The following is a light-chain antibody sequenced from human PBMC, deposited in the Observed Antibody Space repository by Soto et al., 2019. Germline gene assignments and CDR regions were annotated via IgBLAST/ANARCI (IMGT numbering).Light chain of an antibody. CDR3: QQYYSYPLT. CDR2: AAS. CDR1: QGISSY. J-gene: IGKJ4*01. V-gene: IGKV1-8*01. Sequence: AIRMTQSPSSFSASTGDRVTITCRASQGISSYLAWYQQKPGKAPKLLIYAASTLQSGVPSRFSGSGSVTDFTLTISCLQSEDFATYYCQQYYSYPLTFGGGTKVDI.